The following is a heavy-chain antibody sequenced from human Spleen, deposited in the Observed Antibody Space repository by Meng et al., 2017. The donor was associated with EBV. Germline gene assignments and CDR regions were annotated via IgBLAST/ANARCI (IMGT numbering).Heavy chain of an antibody. CDR3: ARGNTVTLPLDY. CDR1: GYTFTSYD. CDR2: MNPNSGNT. D-gene: IGHD4-17*01. J-gene: IGHJ4*02. Sequence: VELVQSGAEVKKPGSSVKVSCQASGYTFTSYDINWVRQATGQGLEWMGWMNPNSGNTLYAQKFQGRVTMTRDTSISTAYMELSSLRSEDTAVYYCARGNTVTLPLDYWGQGILVTVSS. V-gene: IGHV1-8*01.